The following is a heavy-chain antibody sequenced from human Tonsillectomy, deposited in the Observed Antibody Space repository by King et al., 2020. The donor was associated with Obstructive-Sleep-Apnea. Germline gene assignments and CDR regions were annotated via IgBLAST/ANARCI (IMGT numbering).Heavy chain of an antibody. CDR2: ITSSSNTI. CDR1: GFTFSSYS. D-gene: IGHD5-12*01. V-gene: IGHV3-48*04. CDR3: ARDSGDSGYDSRPI. Sequence: VQLVESGGGLVQPGGSLRLSCAASGFTFSSYSMNWVRQAPGKGLEWVSYITSSSNTIYYADSVRGRFTISRDNAKNSLYLQMNSLRAGDTAVYYCARDSGDSGYDSRPIWGQGILVTVSS. J-gene: IGHJ4*02.